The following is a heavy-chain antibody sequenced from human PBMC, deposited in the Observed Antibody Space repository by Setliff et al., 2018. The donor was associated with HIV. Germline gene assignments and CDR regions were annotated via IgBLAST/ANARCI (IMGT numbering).Heavy chain of an antibody. J-gene: IGHJ4*01. D-gene: IGHD3-3*01. CDR3: AGFSYNFWVYRFDH. V-gene: IGHV4-31*03. CDR2: IYYSGST. Sequence: PSETLSLTCSVSGGSTTSGGYYWSWIRQHPGKGLEYIGYIYYSGSTYYNPSLKSRVTMPIDTSTQQFFLNVTSVTAADTAVYYCAGFSYNFWVYRFDHWG. CDR1: GGSTTSGGYY.